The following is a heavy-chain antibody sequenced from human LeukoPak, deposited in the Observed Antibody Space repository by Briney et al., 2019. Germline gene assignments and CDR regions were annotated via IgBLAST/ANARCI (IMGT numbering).Heavy chain of an antibody. CDR3: ARDHGGKVDRYFDL. CDR2: NSSYKGNT. D-gene: IGHD4-23*01. V-gene: IGHV1-18*01. J-gene: IGHJ2*01. Sequence: ASVKVSCKASGYPFGSYGIGWVRQAPGQGLEWMGWNSSYKGNTKYAQKFQGRVTMTTDTSTSTAYMELMSLRSDDTAVYYCARDHGGKVDRYFDLWGRGTLVTVSS. CDR1: GYPFGSYG.